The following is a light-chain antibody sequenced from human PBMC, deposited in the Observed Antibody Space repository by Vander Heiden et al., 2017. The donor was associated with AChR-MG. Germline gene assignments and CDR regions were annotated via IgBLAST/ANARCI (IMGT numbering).Light chain of an antibody. V-gene: IGLV1-40*01. Sequence: QSVLTQPPSVSGAPGQRVTISCTGSSSNLGAATDVHWYQPLPGTAPKLLIYVSFNRPSGVPDRFSGSKSGTSASLAITGLQAEDEADYYCQSYDSSLSGSWVFGGGTKRTVL. CDR3: QSYDSSLSGSWV. J-gene: IGLJ3*02. CDR2: VSF. CDR1: SSNLGAATD.